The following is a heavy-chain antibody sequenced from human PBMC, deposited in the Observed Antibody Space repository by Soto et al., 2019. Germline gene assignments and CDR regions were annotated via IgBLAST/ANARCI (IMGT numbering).Heavy chain of an antibody. V-gene: IGHV1-18*01. CDR2: IGTYHGNT. CDR3: ARDRRVGAHTDAYDI. D-gene: IGHD1-26*01. CDR1: GYAVTSFG. J-gene: IGHJ3*02. Sequence: QVQLVQSGAEVKKPGASVKVSCKASGYAVTSFGITWVREAPGQGLEWMGWIGTYHGNTNYAQKLQGRVTMTRDTSTTTAHMELRSLTSDDTAVYYCARDRRVGAHTDAYDIWGQGTMVTVSS.